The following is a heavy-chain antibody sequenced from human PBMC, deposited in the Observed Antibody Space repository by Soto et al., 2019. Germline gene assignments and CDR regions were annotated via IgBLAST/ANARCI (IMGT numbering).Heavy chain of an antibody. D-gene: IGHD2-21*02. CDR3: ARAWVVVTAPDY. CDR2: INAGNGNT. CDR1: GYSNTRYA. Sequence: SCKASGYSNTRYAMHWGRQAPGQRLEWMGWINAGNGNTKYSQKFQGRVTIARDTSASTAYMELSSLRSEDTAVYYCARAWVVVTAPDYWGKGTLVTV. J-gene: IGHJ4*02. V-gene: IGHV1-3*01.